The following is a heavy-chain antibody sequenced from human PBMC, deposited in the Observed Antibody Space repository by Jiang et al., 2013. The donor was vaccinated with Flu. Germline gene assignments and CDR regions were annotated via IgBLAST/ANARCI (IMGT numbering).Heavy chain of an antibody. Sequence: GSGLVKPSETLSLSCTVSGGSISSSSYYWGWIRQPPGKGLEWIGSIYYSGNTYYNPSLKSRVTISVDTSKNQFSLKLSSVTAAETAVYYCARIVAVAGMTQYYYYGMDVWGQGTTVTV. D-gene: IGHD6-19*01. CDR2: IYYSGNT. J-gene: IGHJ6*02. V-gene: IGHV4-39*01. CDR3: ARIVAVAGMTQYYYYGMDV. CDR1: GGSISSSSYY.